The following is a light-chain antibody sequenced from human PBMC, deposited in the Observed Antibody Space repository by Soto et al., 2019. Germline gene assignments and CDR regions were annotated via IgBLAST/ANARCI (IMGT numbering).Light chain of an antibody. CDR2: DAS. CDR3: QKYNTYE. Sequence: DIHITQCPSSLSASVVDIFTMICQASQDISNYLNWYQQKPGKAPKLLIYDASNLETGVPSRFSGSGSGTDFTLTISSLQPDDFATYYCQKYNTYEFGQGTKVDI. V-gene: IGKV1-33*01. CDR1: QDISNY. J-gene: IGKJ1*01.